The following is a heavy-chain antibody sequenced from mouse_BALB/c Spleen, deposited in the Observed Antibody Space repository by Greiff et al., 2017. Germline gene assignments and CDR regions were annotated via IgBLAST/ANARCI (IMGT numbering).Heavy chain of an antibody. V-gene: IGHV5-17*02. CDR2: ISSGSSTI. CDR1: GFTFSSFG. CDR3: ARAFITTVVATGFDY. D-gene: IGHD1-1*01. Sequence: EVQGVESGGGLVQPGGSRKLSCAASGFTFSSFGMHWVRQAPEKGLEWVAYISSGSSTIYYADTVKGRFTISRDNPKNTLFLQMTSLRSEDTAMYYCARAFITTVVATGFDYWGQGTTLTVSS. J-gene: IGHJ2*01.